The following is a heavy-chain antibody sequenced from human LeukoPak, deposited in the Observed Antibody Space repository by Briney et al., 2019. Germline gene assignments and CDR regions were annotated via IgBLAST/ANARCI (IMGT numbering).Heavy chain of an antibody. Sequence: GGSLRLSCAASGFTFSGYAIHWVRQAPAKGLEWVAFISYDGSNKYYADSVKGRFTVSRDNSKNTLYLQINSLRAEDTAVYYCAKDDRWLQYNDWGQGTLVTVSS. D-gene: IGHD5-24*01. CDR3: AKDDRWLQYND. CDR1: GFTFSGYA. V-gene: IGHV3-30*04. J-gene: IGHJ4*02. CDR2: ISYDGSNK.